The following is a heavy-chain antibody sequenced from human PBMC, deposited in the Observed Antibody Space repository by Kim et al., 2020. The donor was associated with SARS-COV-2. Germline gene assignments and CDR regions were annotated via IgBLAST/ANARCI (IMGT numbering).Heavy chain of an antibody. V-gene: IGHV3-7*01. J-gene: IGHJ4*02. CDR1: GFTFSSYW. Sequence: GGSLRLSCAASGFTFSSYWISWVRQAPGKGLEWVANIKQDGSEKYYVDSVKGRFTISRDNAKNSLYLQMNSLRAEDTAVYYCARDLGILWFGELPPPLGGQGTLVTVSS. D-gene: IGHD3-10*01. CDR3: ARDLGILWFGELPPPL. CDR2: IKQDGSEK.